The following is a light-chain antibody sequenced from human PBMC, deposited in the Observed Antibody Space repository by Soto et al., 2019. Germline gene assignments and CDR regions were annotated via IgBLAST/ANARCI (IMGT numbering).Light chain of an antibody. CDR1: QSVSSN. V-gene: IGKV3-15*01. J-gene: IGKJ2*02. Sequence: EIVMTQSPATLSVSPGERATLSCRASQSVSSNLAGYQQKPGQAPRLLIYGASTRATGIPARFSGSGSGTECTLTISSLQSEDFAVYYCQQYNNWPPGTFGQGTKLEIK. CDR3: QQYNNWPPGT. CDR2: GAS.